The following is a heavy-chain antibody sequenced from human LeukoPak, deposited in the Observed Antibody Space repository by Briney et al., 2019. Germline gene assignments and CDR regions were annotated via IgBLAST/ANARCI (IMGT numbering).Heavy chain of an antibody. J-gene: IGHJ4*02. CDR1: GFTSSSYA. Sequence: GGSLRLSCAASGFTSSSYAVSWVRQAPGKGLEWVSAISGSGGSTYYADSVKGRFTISRDNSKNTLYLQMNSLRAEDTAVYYCAKDRSVVGATVFDYWGQGTLVTVSS. D-gene: IGHD1-26*01. CDR3: AKDRSVVGATVFDY. CDR2: ISGSGGST. V-gene: IGHV3-23*01.